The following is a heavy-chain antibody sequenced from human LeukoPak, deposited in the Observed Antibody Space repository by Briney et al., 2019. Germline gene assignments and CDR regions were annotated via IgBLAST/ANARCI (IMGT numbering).Heavy chain of an antibody. CDR3: ARDGGGGYYYYYGMDV. V-gene: IGHV4-39*02. Sequence: PSETLSLTCTVSGGSISSSSFYWGWIRQPPGKGLEWIAIISYSGSTYYNPSLKSRVTISVDTSKNQFSLKLSSVTAADTAVYYCARDGGGGYYYYYGMDVWGQGTTVTVSS. CDR1: GGSISSSSFY. D-gene: IGHD6-25*01. CDR2: ISYSGST. J-gene: IGHJ6*02.